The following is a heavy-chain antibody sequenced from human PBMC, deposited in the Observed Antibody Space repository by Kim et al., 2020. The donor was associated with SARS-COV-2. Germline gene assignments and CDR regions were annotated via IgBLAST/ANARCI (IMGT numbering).Heavy chain of an antibody. V-gene: IGHV3-48*02. CDR2: M. Sequence: MYYAASGKSRFTISRDNAKNSRYLQMDSLRDEDTAVYYCARDSSTTPGDYWGQGTLVTVSS. D-gene: IGHD4-17*01. J-gene: IGHJ4*02. CDR3: ARDSSTTPGDY.